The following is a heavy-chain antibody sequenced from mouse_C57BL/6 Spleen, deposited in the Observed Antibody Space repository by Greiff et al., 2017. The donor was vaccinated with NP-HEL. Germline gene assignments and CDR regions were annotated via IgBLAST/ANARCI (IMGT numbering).Heavy chain of an antibody. V-gene: IGHV5-12*01. CDR3: ARHPGYYYYAMDY. J-gene: IGHJ4*01. CDR1: GFTFSDYY. Sequence: EVMLVESGGGLVQPGGSLKLSCAASGFTFSDYYMYWVRQTPEKRLEWVAYISNGGGSTYYPDTVKGRFTISRDNAKNTLCLQMSRLKSEDTAMYYCARHPGYYYYAMDYWGQGTSVTVSS. CDR2: ISNGGGST. D-gene: IGHD2-3*01.